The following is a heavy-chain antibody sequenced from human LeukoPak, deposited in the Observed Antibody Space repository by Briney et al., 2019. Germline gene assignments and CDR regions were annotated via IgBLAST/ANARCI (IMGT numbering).Heavy chain of an antibody. Sequence: SETLSLTCAVYGGSFSGYYWSWIRQPPGKGLEWIGEINHSGSTNYNPSLKSRVTISADTSKNQFSLKLSSVTAADTAVYYCSRCGPATYYYDSSGYLEMVDWGHGTLVTVSS. CDR1: GGSFSGYY. D-gene: IGHD3-22*01. V-gene: IGHV4-34*01. CDR2: INHSGST. J-gene: IGHJ4*01. CDR3: SRCGPATYYYDSSGYLEMVD.